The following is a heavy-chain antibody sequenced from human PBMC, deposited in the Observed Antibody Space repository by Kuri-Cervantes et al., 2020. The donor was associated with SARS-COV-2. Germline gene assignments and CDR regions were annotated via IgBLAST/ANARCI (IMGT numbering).Heavy chain of an antibody. V-gene: IGHV4-39*01. J-gene: IGHJ4*02. Sequence: GSLRLSCTVSGGSISSSSYYWGWIRQPPGKRLEWIGSIYYSGSTYYNPSLKSRVTISVDTSKNQFSLKLSSVTAADTAVYYCARLSVLNYDFRSGYPPGGYYFDYWGQGTLVTVSS. D-gene: IGHD3-3*01. CDR1: GGSISSSSYY. CDR3: ARLSVLNYDFRSGYPPGGYYFDY. CDR2: IYYSGST.